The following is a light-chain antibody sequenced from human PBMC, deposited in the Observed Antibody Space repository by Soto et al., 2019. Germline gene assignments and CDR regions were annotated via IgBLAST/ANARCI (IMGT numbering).Light chain of an antibody. CDR3: QQYSDPPVT. CDR1: QTVGSHY. CDR2: GTS. Sequence: EIVLTQSPGTLSLSPGERATLSCRASQTVGSHYLAWYQQKPGQAPRPLIYGTSSRATCIPDIFSGSGSGTDFTLTISRREPEDFAVYYCQQYSDPPVTFGQGTKLEIK. J-gene: IGKJ2*01. V-gene: IGKV3-20*01.